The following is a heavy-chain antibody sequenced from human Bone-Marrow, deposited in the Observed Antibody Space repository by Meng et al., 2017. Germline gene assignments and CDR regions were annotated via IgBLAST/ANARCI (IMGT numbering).Heavy chain of an antibody. Sequence: GESLKISCSASGFTFSSYWMSWVRQAPGKGLEWVANIKQVGSEKYYVDSVKGRFTISRDNAKNSLYLQMNSLRAEDTAVYYCASFPGQIRAIRKWLLLVWGQGTLVTVSS. J-gene: IGHJ4*02. CDR1: GFTFSSYW. CDR3: ASFPGQIRAIRKWLLLV. CDR2: IKQVGSEK. D-gene: IGHD3-22*01. V-gene: IGHV3-7*01.